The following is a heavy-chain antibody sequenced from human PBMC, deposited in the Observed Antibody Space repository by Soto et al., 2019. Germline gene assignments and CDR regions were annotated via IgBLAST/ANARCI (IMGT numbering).Heavy chain of an antibody. D-gene: IGHD3-22*01. CDR3: TSGHDYDSSGGYYFEY. Sequence: GGSLRLSCAASGFTFSSYAMSWVRQAPGKGLEWVSAISGSGGSTYYADSVKGRFTISRDSSKNTLYLQMTRLRAEDTALYFCTSGHDYDSSGGYYFEYWGQGTLVTVSS. CDR2: ISGSGGST. J-gene: IGHJ4*02. CDR1: GFTFSSYA. V-gene: IGHV3-23*01.